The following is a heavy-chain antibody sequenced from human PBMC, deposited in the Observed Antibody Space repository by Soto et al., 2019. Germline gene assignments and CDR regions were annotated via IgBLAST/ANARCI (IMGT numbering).Heavy chain of an antibody. CDR2: ITCDGSST. CDR1: GFSLSDYW. V-gene: IGHV3-74*01. Sequence: EVQLVESGGGLVQPGGSLRLSCAASGFSLSDYWMHWVRQAPGEGLVWLSRITCDGSSTNYADSVKGRFTISRDNAKNTLYLQVNSLRGEDTAVYYCAREANGYYYFDYWGQGTLFTVSS. CDR3: AREANGYYYFDY. D-gene: IGHD5-18*01. J-gene: IGHJ4*02.